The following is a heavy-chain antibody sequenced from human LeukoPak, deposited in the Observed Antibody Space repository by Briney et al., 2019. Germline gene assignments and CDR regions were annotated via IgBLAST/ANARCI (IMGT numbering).Heavy chain of an antibody. CDR2: IIPIFGTA. CDR1: GGTFSSYA. V-gene: IGHV1-69*13. D-gene: IGHD3-9*01. CDR3: ASNPLYYDILTGYDFDY. Sequence: SVKVSCKASGGTFSSYAISWVRQAPGQGREWMGGIIPIFGTANYAQKFQGRVTITADESTSTAYVELSSLRSEDTAVYYCASNPLYYDILTGYDFDYWGQGTLVTVSS. J-gene: IGHJ4*02.